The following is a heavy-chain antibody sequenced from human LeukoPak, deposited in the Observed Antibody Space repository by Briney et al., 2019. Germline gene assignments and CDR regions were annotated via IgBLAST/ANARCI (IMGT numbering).Heavy chain of an antibody. D-gene: IGHD2-2*01. Sequence: LTCTVSGGSISSGXYYWSWLXXHPGKGLEWXGYIYYSGSTYYNPSLKSRVTISVDTSKNQFSLKLSSVTAADTAVYYCARETRVRVXXAYSFDYWGQGTXXXXSS. J-gene: IGHJ4*02. CDR1: GGSISSGXYY. V-gene: IGHV4-31*03. CDR2: IYYSGST. CDR3: ARETRVRVXXAYSFDY.